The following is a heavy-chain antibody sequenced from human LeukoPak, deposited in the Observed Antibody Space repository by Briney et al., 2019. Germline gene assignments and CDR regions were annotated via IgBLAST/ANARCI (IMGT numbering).Heavy chain of an antibody. CDR3: ARARDTNPFDY. J-gene: IGHJ4*02. CDR2: IYYSGST. Sequence: WIRQPPGKGLEWIGYIYYSGSTYYNPSLKSRVTLSVDTSNNQFSLRLSSVTAADTAVYYCARARDTNPFDYWGQGTLVTVSS. V-gene: IGHV4-30-4*08. D-gene: IGHD5-24*01.